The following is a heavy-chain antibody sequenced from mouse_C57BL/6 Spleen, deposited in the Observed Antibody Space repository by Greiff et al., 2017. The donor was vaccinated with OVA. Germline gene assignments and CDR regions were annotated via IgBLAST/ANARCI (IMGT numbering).Heavy chain of an antibody. Sequence: QVQLQQSGAELVMPGASVKLSCKASGYTFTSYWMHWVKQRPGQGLEWIGEIDPSDSYTNYNQKFKGKSTLTVDKSSSTAYMQLSSLTSEDSAVYYCARGVLRSYYFDYWGQGTTLTVSS. J-gene: IGHJ2*01. CDR3: ARGVLRSYYFDY. V-gene: IGHV1-69*01. CDR2: IDPSDSYT. D-gene: IGHD1-1*01. CDR1: GYTFTSYW.